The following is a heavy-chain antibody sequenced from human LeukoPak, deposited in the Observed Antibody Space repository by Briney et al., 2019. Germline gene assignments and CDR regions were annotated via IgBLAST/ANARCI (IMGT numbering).Heavy chain of an antibody. CDR1: GFTFSNAW. V-gene: IGHV3-15*01. J-gene: IGHJ4*02. Sequence: GGSLRLSCAASGFTFSNAWMSWVRQAPGKGLEWVGRIKSKTDGGTTDYAAPVKGRFTISRDDSKNTLYLQMNSLKTEGTAVYYCTTATYYYDSSGYQEADYWGQGTLVTVSS. CDR2: IKSKTDGGTT. D-gene: IGHD3-22*01. CDR3: TTATYYYDSSGYQEADY.